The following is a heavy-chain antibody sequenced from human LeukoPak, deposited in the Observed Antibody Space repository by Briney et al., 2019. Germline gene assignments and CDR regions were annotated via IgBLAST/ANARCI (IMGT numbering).Heavy chain of an antibody. Sequence: GGSLRLSCAASGFTFSSYAMSWVRQAPGRGLEWVSAISGSGGSTYYADSVKGRFTISRDNSKNTLYLQMNSLRAEDTAVYYCAKEGIHMHYYYMDVWGKGTTVTVSS. CDR2: ISGSGGST. CDR1: GFTFSSYA. CDR3: AKEGIHMHYYYMDV. D-gene: IGHD6-13*01. J-gene: IGHJ6*03. V-gene: IGHV3-23*01.